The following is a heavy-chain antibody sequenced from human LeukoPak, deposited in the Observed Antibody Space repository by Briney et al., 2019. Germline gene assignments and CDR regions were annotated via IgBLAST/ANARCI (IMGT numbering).Heavy chain of an antibody. CDR1: GVSIGNYY. CDR2: IYTGGPT. J-gene: IGHJ3*02. V-gene: IGHV4-4*07. D-gene: IGHD6-6*01. Sequence: PSETLSLTCNVSGVSIGNYYWNWIRQPAGKGLEWIGRIYTGGPTYYNPSLKSRVTLPVDTSKNQFSLKVTSVTAADTAVYYCARDHSSSSWMDAFEIWGPGMKVIDSS. CDR3: ARDHSSSSWMDAFEI.